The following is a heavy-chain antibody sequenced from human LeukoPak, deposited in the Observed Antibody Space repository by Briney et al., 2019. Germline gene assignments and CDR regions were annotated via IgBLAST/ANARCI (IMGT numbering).Heavy chain of an antibody. Sequence: PGRSLRLSCAASGFTFSSYAMSSVRQAPGKWLGWVSAIGGSGSRTYYADSVKGRFTISRDNSKNTLYLKMNSLRAEDTAVYYCARDENTMVRGTYYYYMDVWGKGTTVTVSS. CDR2: IGGSGSRT. V-gene: IGHV3-23*01. CDR1: GFTFSSYA. J-gene: IGHJ6*03. D-gene: IGHD3-10*01. CDR3: ARDENTMVRGTYYYYMDV.